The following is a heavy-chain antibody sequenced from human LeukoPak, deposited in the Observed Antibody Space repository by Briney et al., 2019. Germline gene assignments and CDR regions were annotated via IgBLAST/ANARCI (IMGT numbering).Heavy chain of an antibody. V-gene: IGHV3-21*01. CDR1: GFTFSSYS. D-gene: IGHD3-10*01. Sequence: PGGTLRLSCAASGFTFSSYSMNWVRQAQGKGLELVSSISSSSSYIYYADSVKGRFTISRDNAKNSLYLQMNSLRAEDTAVYYCAREGYYGSGSYGNYYGMGVWGKGTTVTVSS. CDR2: ISSSSSYI. CDR3: AREGYYGSGSYGNYYGMGV. J-gene: IGHJ6*04.